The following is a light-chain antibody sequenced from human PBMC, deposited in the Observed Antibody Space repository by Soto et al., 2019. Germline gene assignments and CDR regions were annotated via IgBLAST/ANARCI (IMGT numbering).Light chain of an antibody. CDR3: QQYGSSRDT. V-gene: IGKV3-20*01. CDR2: GAS. J-gene: IGKJ2*01. CDR1: QSVAGNS. Sequence: EIVLTQSPGTLSLSPGERATLSCRASQSVAGNSLAWCRHKPGQAPRLLIYGASNRATGIPDRFSGSASGTDFTLAISRLEPEDFAVYYCQQYGSSRDTFGQGTKLEIK.